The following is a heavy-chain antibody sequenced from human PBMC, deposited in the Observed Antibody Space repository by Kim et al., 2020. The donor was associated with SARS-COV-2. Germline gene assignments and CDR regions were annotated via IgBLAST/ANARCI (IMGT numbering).Heavy chain of an antibody. V-gene: IGHV4-34*01. D-gene: IGHD2-15*01. Sequence: LETLSLTCAVYGGSFSGYYWSWIRQPPGKGLEWIGEINHSGSTNYNPSLKSRVTISVDTSKNQFSLKLSSVTAADTAVYYCARPPRAYCSGGSCYSDGMDVWGQGTTVTVSS. CDR1: GGSFSGYY. CDR3: ARPPRAYCSGGSCYSDGMDV. CDR2: INHSGST. J-gene: IGHJ6*02.